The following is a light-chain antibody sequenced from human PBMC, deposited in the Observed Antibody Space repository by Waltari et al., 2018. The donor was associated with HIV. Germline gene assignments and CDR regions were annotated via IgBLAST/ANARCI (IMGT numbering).Light chain of an antibody. V-gene: IGLV2-14*01. CDR1: SSDVGGYHY. J-gene: IGLJ1*01. CDR2: EVS. Sequence: QSALTQPASVSGSPGQSITISCTGTSSDVGGYHYVSWFQQFPGKAPKRMISEVSNRPSGVSDRLSGSKSGNTASLTISGLQAEDEADYYCSSYTTGSTLVVFGTGTKVIVL. CDR3: SSYTTGSTLVV.